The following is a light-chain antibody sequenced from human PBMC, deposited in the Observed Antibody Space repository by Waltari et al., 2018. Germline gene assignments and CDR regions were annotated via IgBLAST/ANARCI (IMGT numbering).Light chain of an antibody. CDR2: DVN. J-gene: IGLJ2*01. Sequence: QSALTQPPSATGSPGQSVTISCTGTNSDVGTSTYVSWYQHRPGKAPKLIIFDVNKRPSGVPARFSGSRSDNTASLTVSGLQAEDEADYYCSSYAGNNISLFGGGTKLTVL. V-gene: IGLV2-8*01. CDR1: NSDVGTSTY. CDR3: SSYAGNNISL.